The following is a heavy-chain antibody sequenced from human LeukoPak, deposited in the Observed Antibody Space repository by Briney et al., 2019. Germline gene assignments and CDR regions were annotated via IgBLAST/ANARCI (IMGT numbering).Heavy chain of an antibody. CDR1: GYTFAGYY. Sequence: ASVKVSCRTSGYTFAGYYVHWGRQAPGQGLEWLGWVNPNSGVTSYAHRFQGRATMTRDTSISTVYMELSTLRSDDTAVYYCARVTRYYYESGSYSDFDYWGQGTLVTVSS. V-gene: IGHV1-2*07. CDR3: ARVTRYYYESGSYSDFDY. J-gene: IGHJ4*02. D-gene: IGHD3-10*01. CDR2: VNPNSGVT.